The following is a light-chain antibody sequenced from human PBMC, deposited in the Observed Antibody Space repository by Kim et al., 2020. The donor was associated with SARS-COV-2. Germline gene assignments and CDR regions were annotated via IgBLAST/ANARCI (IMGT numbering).Light chain of an antibody. J-gene: IGKJ1*01. CDR2: GAS. CDR3: QQFGVTRWT. CDR1: QSVSSSY. V-gene: IGKV3-20*01. Sequence: SPGERATRSCRASQSVSSSYLAWYQQKPGQAPRLLIYGASSRATGIPDRFSGSGSGTDFTLTITRLETEDFAVYFCQQFGVTRWTFGQGTKVDIK.